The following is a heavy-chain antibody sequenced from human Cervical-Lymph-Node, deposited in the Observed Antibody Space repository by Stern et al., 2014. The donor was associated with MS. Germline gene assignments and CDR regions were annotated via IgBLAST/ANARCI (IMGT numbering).Heavy chain of an antibody. CDR3: TRVQRERRALDHFDP. J-gene: IGHJ5*02. Sequence: QVQLVESGAEVKKPGASVNVSCKASGYSFTTHYMHWIRQAPGEGLAWVGMINPNSGTTSYARQFQGRVIITRDTSTNTIYIELTGLRSEDTALYFCTRVQRERRALDHFDPWGQGTLVTVSS. D-gene: IGHD1-1*01. CDR1: GYSFTTHY. CDR2: INPNSGTT. V-gene: IGHV1-46*03.